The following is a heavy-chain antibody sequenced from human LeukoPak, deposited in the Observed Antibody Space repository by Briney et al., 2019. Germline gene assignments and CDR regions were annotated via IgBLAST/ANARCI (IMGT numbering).Heavy chain of an antibody. CDR3: AKDPTYYDILTGYYPEYSFDY. D-gene: IGHD3-9*01. CDR2: ISGSGGST. V-gene: IGHV3-23*01. CDR1: GFTFSSYS. Sequence: GGSLRLSCAASGFTFSSYSMNWVRQAPGKGLEWVSAISGSGGSTYYADSVKGRFTISRDNSKNTLYLQMNSLRAEDTAVYYCAKDPTYYDILTGYYPEYSFDYWGQGTLVTVSS. J-gene: IGHJ4*02.